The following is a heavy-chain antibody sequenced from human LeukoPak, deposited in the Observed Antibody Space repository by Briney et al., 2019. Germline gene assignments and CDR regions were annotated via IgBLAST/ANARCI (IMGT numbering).Heavy chain of an antibody. Sequence: GRSLRLSCAASGFTFSSYAMHWVRQAPGKGLEYVSAISSNGGSTYYANSVKGRFTISRDNSKNTLYLQMGSLRAEDMAVYYCARDAELGYCSSTSCSYYYYYGMDVWGQGTTVTVSS. CDR3: ARDAELGYCSSTSCSYYYYYGMDV. V-gene: IGHV3-64*01. D-gene: IGHD2-2*01. J-gene: IGHJ6*02. CDR2: ISSNGGST. CDR1: GFTFSSYA.